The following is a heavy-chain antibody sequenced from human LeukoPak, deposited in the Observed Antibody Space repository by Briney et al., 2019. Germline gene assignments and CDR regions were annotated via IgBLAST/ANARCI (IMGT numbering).Heavy chain of an antibody. CDR1: GFTFNRHV. CDR3: ARARGATREGFDY. J-gene: IGHJ4*01. Sequence: GGSLRLSCAASGFTFNRHVMTWVRQAPGKGLEWVSAISGSGSTTYYADSVQGRFTISRDKSANMAYLQMSSLSAEDTALYYCARARGATREGFDYWGQGTLITVSS. V-gene: IGHV3-23*01. D-gene: IGHD1-26*01. CDR2: ISGSGSTT.